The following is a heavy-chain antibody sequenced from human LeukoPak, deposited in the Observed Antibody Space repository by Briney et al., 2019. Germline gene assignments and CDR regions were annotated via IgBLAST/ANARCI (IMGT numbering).Heavy chain of an antibody. V-gene: IGHV4-34*01. J-gene: IGHJ6*02. CDR1: DASFSDYY. CDR3: ARGAWFGELSYGMDV. CDR2: INHSGST. D-gene: IGHD3-10*01. Sequence: SETLSLTCAVYDASFSDYYWSWIRQPPGKGLEWIGEINHSGSTNYNPSLKSRVTISVDTSKNQFSLKLSSVTAADTAVYYCARGAWFGELSYGMDVWGQGTTVTVSS.